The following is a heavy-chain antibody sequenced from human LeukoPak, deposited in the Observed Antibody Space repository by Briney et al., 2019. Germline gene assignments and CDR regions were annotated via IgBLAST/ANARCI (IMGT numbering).Heavy chain of an antibody. Sequence: GGSLRLSCAASGFTFSSYSMNWVRQAPGKGLEWVSSISSSSSYIYYADSVKGRFTISRDNAKNSLYLQMNSLRAEDTAVYYCARAVAAAGTCPWGQGTLVTVSS. D-gene: IGHD6-13*01. CDR3: ARAVAAAGTCP. CDR2: ISSSSSYI. V-gene: IGHV3-21*01. CDR1: GFTFSSYS. J-gene: IGHJ5*02.